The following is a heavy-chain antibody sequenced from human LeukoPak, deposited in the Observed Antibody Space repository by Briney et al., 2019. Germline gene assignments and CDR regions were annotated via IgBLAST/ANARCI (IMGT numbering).Heavy chain of an antibody. CDR2: ISGSGGST. CDR1: GFTFSSYA. J-gene: IGHJ6*02. D-gene: IGHD3-9*01. CDR3: AKDLAWLFTIRYYGMDV. Sequence: GGSLRLSCAASGFTFSSYAMSWVSQAPGKGLEWVSAISGSGGSTYYADSVKGRFTISRDNSKNTLYLQMNSLRAEDTAVYYCAKDLAWLFTIRYYGMDVWGQGTTVTVSS. V-gene: IGHV3-23*01.